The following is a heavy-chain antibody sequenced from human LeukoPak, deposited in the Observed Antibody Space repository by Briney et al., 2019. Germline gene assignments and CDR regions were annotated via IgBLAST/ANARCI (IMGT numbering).Heavy chain of an antibody. D-gene: IGHD2-21*01. Sequence: GGSLRLSCAASGFTLSSYAMSWVRQAPGKGLEWVSAISDSGNTYHADSVKGRFTISRDSSKNTLFLQMNRLRPEDATVYYCAKAPVTTCRGAYCYPFDYWGQGTLVTVSS. CDR2: ISDSGNT. CDR1: GFTLSSYA. V-gene: IGHV3-23*01. J-gene: IGHJ4*02. CDR3: AKAPVTTCRGAYCYPFDY.